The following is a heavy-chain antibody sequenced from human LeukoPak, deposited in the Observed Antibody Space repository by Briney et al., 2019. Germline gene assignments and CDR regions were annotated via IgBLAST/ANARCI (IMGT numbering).Heavy chain of an antibody. V-gene: IGHV4-4*07. CDR1: GGSISSYY. CDR3: ARDLAGYCSSTSCSQPYNWFDP. D-gene: IGHD2-2*01. CDR2: IYTSGST. Sequence: SETLSLTCTVSGGSISSYYWSWIRQPAGKGLEWIGRIYTSGSTNYNPSLKSRVTMSVDTSKNQFSLKLSSVTAADTAVYYCARDLAGYCSSTSCSQPYNWFDPWGQGTLVTVSS. J-gene: IGHJ5*02.